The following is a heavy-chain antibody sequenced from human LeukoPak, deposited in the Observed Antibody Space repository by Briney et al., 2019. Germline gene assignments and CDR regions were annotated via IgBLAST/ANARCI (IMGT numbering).Heavy chain of an antibody. CDR2: IKKDGSEK. CDR1: GFTFSSYW. CDR3: ARVGGSYWGWFDP. V-gene: IGHV3-7*01. D-gene: IGHD1-26*01. J-gene: IGHJ5*02. Sequence: PGGSLRLSCAASGFTFSSYWMSWVRQAPGKGLEWVANIKKDGSEKYYVDSVKGRFTISRDNAKTSLYLQMNSLRAEDTAVYYCARVGGSYWGWFDPWGQGTLVTVSS.